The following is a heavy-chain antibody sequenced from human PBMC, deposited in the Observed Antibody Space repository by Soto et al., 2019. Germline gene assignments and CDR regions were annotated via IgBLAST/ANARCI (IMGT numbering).Heavy chain of an antibody. CDR2: ISYDGSNK. CDR3: ANQYSSSWYQRYYYGMDV. D-gene: IGHD6-13*01. CDR1: GFTFSSYG. V-gene: IGHV3-30*18. J-gene: IGHJ6*02. Sequence: GGSLRLSXAASGFTFSSYGMHWVRQAPGKGLEWVAVISYDGSNKYYADSVKGRFTISRDNSKNTLYLQMNSLRAEDTAVYYCANQYSSSWYQRYYYGMDVWGQGTTVTVSS.